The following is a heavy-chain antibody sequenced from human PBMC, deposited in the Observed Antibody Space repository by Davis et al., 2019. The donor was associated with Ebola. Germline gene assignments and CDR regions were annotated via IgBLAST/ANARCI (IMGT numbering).Heavy chain of an antibody. CDR2: ISSSSSYT. J-gene: IGHJ4*02. CDR1: GFTFSDYY. V-gene: IGHV3-11*06. CDR3: ARHSTYVLGIVAYVDY. D-gene: IGHD1-26*01. Sequence: GESLKISCAASGFTFSDYYMSWIRQAPGKGLEWVSYISSSSSYTNYADSVKGRFTISRDNAKNSLYLQMNSLRAGDTAVYYCARHSTYVLGIVAYVDYWGQGTLVTVSS.